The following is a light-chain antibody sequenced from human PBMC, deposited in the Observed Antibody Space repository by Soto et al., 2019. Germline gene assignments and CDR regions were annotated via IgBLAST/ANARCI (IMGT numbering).Light chain of an antibody. V-gene: IGKV3D-7*01. J-gene: IGKJ1*01. CDR1: QSVSSSY. CDR2: GAS. Sequence: EIVMTQSPATLSVSPGERATLSCRASQSVSSSYLTWYQQKPGQAPRLLIYGASTRATGIPARFSGSGSGTDFTLTISSLQPEDFAVYYCQQDYNLLTWTFGQGTKVDIK. CDR3: QQDYNLLTWT.